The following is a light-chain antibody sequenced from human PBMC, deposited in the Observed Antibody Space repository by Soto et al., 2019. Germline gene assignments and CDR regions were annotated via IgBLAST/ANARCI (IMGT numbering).Light chain of an antibody. J-gene: IGKJ1*01. CDR3: QQYNNWWT. V-gene: IGKV3-15*01. Sequence: EIVMTQSPATLSVSPGEGATLSCRASQSVSTNLAWYQQKPGQAPRLLIYSVYTRATGIPARFSGSGSGTELTLTISRLQSEDFAVYYCQQYNNWWTFGQGTKVQIK. CDR1: QSVSTN. CDR2: SVY.